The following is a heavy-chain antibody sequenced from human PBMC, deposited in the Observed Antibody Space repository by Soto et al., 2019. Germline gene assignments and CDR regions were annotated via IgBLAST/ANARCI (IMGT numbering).Heavy chain of an antibody. CDR1: GYTFASYG. CDR3: AHLMYYYDSSGSNDYYYYYYGMDV. CDR2: IIPIIGTA. V-gene: IGHV1-69*11. J-gene: IGHJ6*02. D-gene: IGHD3-22*01. Sequence: SVKVSCKASGYTFASYGRIWVRQAPGQGLERKRMIIPIIGTANYAQKFQGRVTITADESTSTAYMELSSLRSEDTAVYYCAHLMYYYDSSGSNDYYYYYYGMDVWGQGTTVTVSS.